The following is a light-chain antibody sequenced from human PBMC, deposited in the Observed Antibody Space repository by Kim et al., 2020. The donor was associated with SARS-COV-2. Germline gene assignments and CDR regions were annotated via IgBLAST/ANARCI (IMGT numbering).Light chain of an antibody. CDR3: KSRDTSGNYRI. J-gene: IGLJ2*01. V-gene: IGLV3-19*01. CDR1: GLRMFC. Sequence: VTFTCRGDGLRMFCTSWYQQEPGQSPILRIFGENKRPLGIPERFSGSNSGDTSSLTIVADQADDEGDYYCKSRDTSGNYRIFGRGTQLTVL. CDR2: GEN.